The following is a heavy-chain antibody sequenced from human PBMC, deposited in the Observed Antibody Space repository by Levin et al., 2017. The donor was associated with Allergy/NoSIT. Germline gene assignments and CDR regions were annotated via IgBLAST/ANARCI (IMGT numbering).Heavy chain of an antibody. CDR3: ASDYGDYGDYYYYGMDV. CDR2: ISSSSSTI. D-gene: IGHD4-17*01. J-gene: IGHJ6*02. V-gene: IGHV3-48*02. CDR1: GFTFSSYS. Sequence: GGSLRLSCAASGFTFSSYSMNWVRQAPGKGLEWVSYISSSSSTIYYADSVKGRFTISRDNAKNSLYLQMNSLRDEDTAVYYCASDYGDYGDYYYYGMDVWGQGTTVTVSS.